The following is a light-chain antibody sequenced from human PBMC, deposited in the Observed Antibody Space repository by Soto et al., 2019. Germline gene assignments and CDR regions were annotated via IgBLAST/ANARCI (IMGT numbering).Light chain of an antibody. Sequence: EIVMTQSPATLSVSPGARATLSCRASQSVSSNLAWYQQKPGQAPSLLIYDISTRATGIPSRFSGSGSGTEFTLTNSSLQSEDFAVYYCQHYNVWPRTFGGGTKVEIK. CDR1: QSVSSN. CDR2: DIS. V-gene: IGKV3D-15*01. CDR3: QHYNVWPRT. J-gene: IGKJ4*01.